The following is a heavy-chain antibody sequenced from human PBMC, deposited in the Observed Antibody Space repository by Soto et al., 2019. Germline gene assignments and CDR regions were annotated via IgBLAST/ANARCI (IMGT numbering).Heavy chain of an antibody. J-gene: IGHJ4*02. V-gene: IGHV4-34*01. Sequence: QVQLQQWGAGLLKPSETLSLTCAVYGGSFSGYYWCWIRQPPGKGLEWIAEINHSGSTNYNPSVKSRVTISVDTSKNQFSLKLSSLTDADTAVYYCARGLASRRGNFDYWGQGTLVTVSS. CDR3: ARGLASRRGNFDY. CDR2: INHSGST. D-gene: IGHD6-6*01. CDR1: GGSFSGYY.